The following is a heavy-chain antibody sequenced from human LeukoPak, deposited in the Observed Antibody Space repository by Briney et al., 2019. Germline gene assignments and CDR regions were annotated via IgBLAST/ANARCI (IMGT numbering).Heavy chain of an antibody. J-gene: IGHJ4*02. D-gene: IGHD3-3*01. CDR2: ISGSSGHT. CDR3: AKVGFSEMEWLLYSDH. Sequence: GGSLRLSCAASGFTFSNAWMRWVRQAPGKGLEWVSAISGSSGHTYYADSVKGRFTISRDNSKNTLYLQMNSLRAEDTAVYYCAKVGFSEMEWLLYSDHWGQGTLVTVSS. V-gene: IGHV3-23*01. CDR1: GFTFSNAW.